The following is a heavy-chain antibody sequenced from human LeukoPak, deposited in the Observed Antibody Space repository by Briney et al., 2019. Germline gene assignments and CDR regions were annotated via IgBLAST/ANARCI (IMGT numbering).Heavy chain of an antibody. V-gene: IGHV1-2*06. D-gene: IGHD4-17*01. CDR2: INPNSGGT. J-gene: IGHJ5*02. CDR1: GYTFTGYY. CDR3: ARDLTGLRRFDP. Sequence: ASVKVSCKASGYTFTGYYMHWVRQAPGQGLEWMGRINPNSGGTNYAQKFQGRVTMTRDTSISTAYMELSRLRSDDTAVYYCARDLTGLRRFDPWGQGTLVTVSS.